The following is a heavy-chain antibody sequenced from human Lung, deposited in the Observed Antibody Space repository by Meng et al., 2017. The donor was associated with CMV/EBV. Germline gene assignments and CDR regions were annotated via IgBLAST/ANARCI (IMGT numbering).Heavy chain of an antibody. CDR3: ARGYYDSSGSSNTFDI. J-gene: IGHJ3*02. D-gene: IGHD3-22*01. Sequence: SXTLSLXCTVSGASISTSYWSWIRQPPGKGPEWIGYIYYTGSTNYNPSLKSRVTISLDTSKNQFSLKLSSVTAADTAVYYCARGYYDSSGSSNTFDIWGQGTMVTVSS. CDR1: GASISTSY. CDR2: IYYTGST. V-gene: IGHV4-59*01.